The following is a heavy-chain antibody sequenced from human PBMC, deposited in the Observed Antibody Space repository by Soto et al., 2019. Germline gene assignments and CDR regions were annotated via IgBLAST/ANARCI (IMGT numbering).Heavy chain of an antibody. Sequence: SVKVSCKASGGTFSSYAISWVRQAPGQGLEWMGGIIPIFGTANYAQKFQGRVTITADESTSTAYMELSSLRSEDTAVYYCAKDVHYDSSGGLDYWGQGTLVTVSS. CDR3: AKDVHYDSSGGLDY. CDR1: GGTFSSYA. J-gene: IGHJ4*02. V-gene: IGHV1-69*13. CDR2: IIPIFGTA. D-gene: IGHD3-22*01.